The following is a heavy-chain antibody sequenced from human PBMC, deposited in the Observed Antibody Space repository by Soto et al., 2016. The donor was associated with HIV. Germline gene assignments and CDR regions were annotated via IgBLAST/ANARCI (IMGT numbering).Heavy chain of an antibody. D-gene: IGHD5-18*01. CDR1: GGTFSSYA. Sequence: QVQLEQSGAEVKKPGSAVKVSCRASGGTFSSYAISWVRQAPGQGLEWMGGIIPIFGTANYAQKFQGRVTITADESTSTAYMELSSLRSEDTAVYYCARDPGGYSYNGVFDYWGQGTLVTVSS. CDR2: IIPIFGTA. J-gene: IGHJ4*02. CDR3: ARDPGGYSYNGVFDY. V-gene: IGHV1-69*13.